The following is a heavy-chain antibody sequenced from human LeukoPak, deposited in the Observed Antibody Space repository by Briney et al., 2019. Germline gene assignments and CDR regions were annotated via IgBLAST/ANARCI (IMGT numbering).Heavy chain of an antibody. CDR2: INHSGST. J-gene: IGHJ6*03. CDR3: ARVSYGDYGVYYYYYMDV. CDR1: GGSFSGYY. D-gene: IGHD4-17*01. Sequence: PSETLSLTCAVYGGSFSGYYWSWIRQPPGKGLEWIGEINHSGSTNYNPSLKSRVTISVDTSKNQFSLKLISVTAADTAVYYCARVSYGDYGVYYYYYMDVWGKGTTVTISS. V-gene: IGHV4-34*01.